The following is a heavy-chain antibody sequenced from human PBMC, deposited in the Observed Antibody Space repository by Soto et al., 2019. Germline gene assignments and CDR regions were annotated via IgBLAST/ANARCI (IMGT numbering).Heavy chain of an antibody. CDR3: ARGLASSTMVRGRQPPFHP. J-gene: IGHJ5*02. Sequence: ASVKVSCKASGSTFSSYAISWGRQAPGQGLEWMGGIIPIFGTANYAQKFQGRVTITADESTSTAYMELSSLRSEDTAVYYCARGLASSTMVRGRQPPFHPWGQGTLVNVSS. CDR2: IIPIFGTA. D-gene: IGHD3-10*01. CDR1: GSTFSSYA. V-gene: IGHV1-69*13.